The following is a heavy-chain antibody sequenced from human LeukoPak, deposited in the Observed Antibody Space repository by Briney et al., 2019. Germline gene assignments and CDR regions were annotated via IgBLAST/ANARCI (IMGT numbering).Heavy chain of an antibody. Sequence: SETLSLTGTVSAVSITTYYWNWIRQPPGLGLEWIGYIYYSGSSLYHPSLNSRVTLSTDTSKNQITLKLNSVTAADTAVYYCARWGGGSLRAFDVWGQGTMVTVSS. CDR2: IYYSGSS. J-gene: IGHJ3*01. V-gene: IGHV4-59*01. CDR1: AVSITTYY. CDR3: ARWGGGSLRAFDV. D-gene: IGHD2-15*01.